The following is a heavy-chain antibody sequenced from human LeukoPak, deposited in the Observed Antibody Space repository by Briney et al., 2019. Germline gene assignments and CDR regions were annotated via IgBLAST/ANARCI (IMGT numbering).Heavy chain of an antibody. CDR3: ARAQGYYGSGHYYGMDV. Sequence: SETLSLTCTVSGGSISSGGHYWTWIRQRPGKGLEWIGFINYSGSTYYDPSLKSRVSISLDTSQNQFSLRLSSVTAADTAVYYCARAQGYYGSGHYYGMDVWGQGTTVTVSS. J-gene: IGHJ6*02. V-gene: IGHV4-31*03. CDR1: GGSISSGGHY. CDR2: INYSGST. D-gene: IGHD3-10*01.